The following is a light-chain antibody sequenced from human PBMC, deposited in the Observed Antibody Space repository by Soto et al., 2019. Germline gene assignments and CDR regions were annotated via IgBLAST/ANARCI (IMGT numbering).Light chain of an antibody. Sequence: DIQMTQSPSTLFASVGYTVTITCRASQSISAWLAWYQQRPGKAPKLLIYKMSASERGVPSRFSGSGSGTEFTLTISSRQPEDFATYYCQQYNSSPWTFGQGTKVEIK. CDR3: QQYNSSPWT. CDR1: QSISAW. V-gene: IGKV1-5*03. J-gene: IGKJ1*01. CDR2: KMS.